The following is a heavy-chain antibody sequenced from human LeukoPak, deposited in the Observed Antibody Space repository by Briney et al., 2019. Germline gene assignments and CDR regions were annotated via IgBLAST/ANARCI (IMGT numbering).Heavy chain of an antibody. CDR3: AKGGGQTFDY. D-gene: IGHD3-16*01. CDR2: ISDSGGTT. J-gene: IGHJ4*02. CDR1: GFSFSTYA. Sequence: PGGSLRLSCAESGFSFSTYAMSWVCQAPRKGLEWVSSISDSGGTTFYSDSAKGRFAISRDNTKNTLYLKMNSLRAEEKAAYYSAKGGGQTFDYWGQGTLVTVSS. V-gene: IGHV3-23*01.